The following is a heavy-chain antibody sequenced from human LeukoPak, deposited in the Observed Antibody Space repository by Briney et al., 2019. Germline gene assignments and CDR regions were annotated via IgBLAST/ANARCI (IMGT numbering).Heavy chain of an antibody. CDR3: ANVPRSTVSY. CDR1: GFRFSDYW. J-gene: IGHJ4*02. CDR2: LNEDGSVK. D-gene: IGHD2-2*01. V-gene: IGHV3-7*01. Sequence: GGSLRLSCAASGFRFSDYWMSWVRQAPGKGLEWVAELNEDGSVKYYVDSVKGRFTISRDNAKSLLFLQMYNLRTEDTGVYFCANVPRSTVSYWGRGTLVTVSS.